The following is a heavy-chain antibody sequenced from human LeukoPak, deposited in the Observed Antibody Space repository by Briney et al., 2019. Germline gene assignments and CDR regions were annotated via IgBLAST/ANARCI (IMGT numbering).Heavy chain of an antibody. D-gene: IGHD5-24*01. CDR2: IYHSGST. Sequence: SETLSLTCTVSGYSISSGYYWGWIRQPPGKGLEWIGSIYHSGSTYYNPSLKSRVTISVDTSKNQFSLKLSSVTAADTAVYYCARGRWYPIHWGQGTLVTVSS. J-gene: IGHJ4*02. CDR3: ARGRWYPIH. CDR1: GYSISSGYY. V-gene: IGHV4-38-2*02.